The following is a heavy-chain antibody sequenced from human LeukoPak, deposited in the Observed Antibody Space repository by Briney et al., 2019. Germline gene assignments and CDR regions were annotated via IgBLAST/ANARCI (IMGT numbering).Heavy chain of an antibody. V-gene: IGHV1-58*01. CDR2: IVVGSGNT. CDR3: AAVPNANAWYWDDAFDI. D-gene: IGHD2-8*02. J-gene: IGHJ3*02. CDR1: GFTFTTSA. Sequence: TSVKVSCKASGFTFTTSAVQWVRQARGQRLEWIGRIVVGSGNTDHAQKFQGRLTINRDISTSTAYMELSSLTSDDTAVYYCAAVPNANAWYWDDAFDIWGQRTMVTVSS.